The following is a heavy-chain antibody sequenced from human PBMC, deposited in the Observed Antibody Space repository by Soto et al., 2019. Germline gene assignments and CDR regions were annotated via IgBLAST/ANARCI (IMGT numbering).Heavy chain of an antibody. D-gene: IGHD2-8*01. CDR2: ISYDGSNE. J-gene: IGHJ4*02. Sequence: QVQLVESGGGVVQPGGSLRLSCVASGFTFRSYSMHWVRQAPGKGLEWVALISYDGSNEYYAGSVRGRFTVSRDNSKNILDLQMNSLRPEDTAVYYCARDLNGDASDYWGQGALVTVSS. V-gene: IGHV3-30-3*01. CDR3: ARDLNGDASDY. CDR1: GFTFRSYS.